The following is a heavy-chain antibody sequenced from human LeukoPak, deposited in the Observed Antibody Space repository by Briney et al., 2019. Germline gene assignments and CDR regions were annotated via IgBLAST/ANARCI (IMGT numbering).Heavy chain of an antibody. CDR2: ISSSGSTI. J-gene: IGHJ6*02. D-gene: IGHD3-22*01. CDR1: GFTFSDYY. V-gene: IGHV3-11*01. Sequence: PGGSLRLSCAASGFTFSDYYMSWIRQAPGKGLEWVSYISSSGSTIYYADSVKGRFTISRDNAKNSLYLQMNSLRAEDTAVYYCARDYYDSSGYSVYYGMDVWGQGTTVTVSS. CDR3: ARDYYDSSGYSVYYGMDV.